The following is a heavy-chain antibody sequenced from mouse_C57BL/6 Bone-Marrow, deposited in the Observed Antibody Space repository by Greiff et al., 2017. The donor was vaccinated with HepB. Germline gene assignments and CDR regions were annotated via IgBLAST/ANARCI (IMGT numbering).Heavy chain of an antibody. CDR3: ARSLRFYAMDY. D-gene: IGHD1-1*01. CDR1: GYTFTDYY. Sequence: QVQLQQSGPELVKPGASVKISCKASGYTFTDYYINWVKQRPGQGLEWIGWIFPGSGSTYYNEKFKGKATLTVDKPSSTAYMQLSSLTSEDSAVYYCARSLRFYAMDYWGQGTSVTVSS. CDR2: IFPGSGST. V-gene: IGHV1-75*01. J-gene: IGHJ4*01.